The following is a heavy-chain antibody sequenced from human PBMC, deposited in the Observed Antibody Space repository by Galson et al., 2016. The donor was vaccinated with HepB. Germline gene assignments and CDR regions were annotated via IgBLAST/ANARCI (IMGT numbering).Heavy chain of an antibody. CDR1: GGSVRSDDHY. V-gene: IGHV4-61*08. Sequence: SETLSLTCIVSGGSVRSDDHYWNWTRQSPGRGPEWIGYIYYSGVTNYSPSPESRITISIDTSKNQFSLKLRSLTAADTAVYYCARCGARDYYGSSGPYFDTWGQGTLVTVSS. CDR2: IYYSGVT. J-gene: IGHJ5*02. CDR3: ARCGARDYYGSSGPYFDT. D-gene: IGHD3-22*01.